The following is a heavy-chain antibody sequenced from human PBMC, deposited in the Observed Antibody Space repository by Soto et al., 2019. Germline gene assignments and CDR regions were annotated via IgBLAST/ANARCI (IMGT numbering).Heavy chain of an antibody. D-gene: IGHD5-12*01. V-gene: IGHV4-39*01. CDR3: ARRIVATETFDY. CDR1: GGAIGTSSFY. J-gene: IGHJ4*02. Sequence: SETLSLTCTVSGGAIGTSSFYWGWIRQPPGKRLEWIGSMYYSGTTHYNPSLKSRVAISVDTSKNQFSLRLSSVTAADTAVYYCARRIVATETFDYWGQGTLVTVSS. CDR2: MYYSGTT.